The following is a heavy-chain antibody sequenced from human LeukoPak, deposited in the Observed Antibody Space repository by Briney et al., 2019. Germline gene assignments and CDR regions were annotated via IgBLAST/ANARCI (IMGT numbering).Heavy chain of an antibody. V-gene: IGHV5-51*01. J-gene: IGHJ3*02. CDR1: GYIFTNYW. D-gene: IGHD1-26*01. CDR2: IYPADSDT. CDR3: ASRTEATDAFDI. Sequence: PGESLKISCQVSGYIFTNYWIGWVRQMPGKGLESMGIIYPADSDTTYSPSFQGQVTISADKSISTAYLQWSSLKASDTAMYYCASRTEATDAFDIWGQGTMVTVSS.